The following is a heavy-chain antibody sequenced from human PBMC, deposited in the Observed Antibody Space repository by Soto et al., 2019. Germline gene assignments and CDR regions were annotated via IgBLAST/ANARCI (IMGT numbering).Heavy chain of an antibody. Sequence: GASVKVSCKASGYTFTSYAMHWVRQAPGQRLEWMGWINAGNGNTKYSQKFQGRVTITRDTSASTAYMELSSPRSEDTAVYYCARDRGSGRSYYFDYWGQGTLVTVSS. CDR1: GYTFTSYA. CDR3: ARDRGSGRSYYFDY. D-gene: IGHD6-19*01. J-gene: IGHJ4*02. V-gene: IGHV1-3*01. CDR2: INAGNGNT.